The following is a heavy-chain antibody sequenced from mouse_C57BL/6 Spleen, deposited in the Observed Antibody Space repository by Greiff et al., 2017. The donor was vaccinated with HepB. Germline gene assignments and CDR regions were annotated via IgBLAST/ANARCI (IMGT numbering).Heavy chain of an antibody. Sequence: VKQSCTASGYTFTSFWMPWVTPRPIRGLEWIGNIDPSDSETHYNHKFKDKATLTVDKSSSTAYMQLSSLTSEDSSVYYCARYVTTVVATEGWFAYWGQGTLVTVSA. CDR3: ARYVTTVVATEGWFAY. CDR2: IDPSDSET. D-gene: IGHD1-1*01. J-gene: IGHJ3*01. V-gene: IGHV1-52*01. CDR1: GYTFTSFW.